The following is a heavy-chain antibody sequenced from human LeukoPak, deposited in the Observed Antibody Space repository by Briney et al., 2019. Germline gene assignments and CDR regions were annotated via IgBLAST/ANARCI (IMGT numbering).Heavy chain of an antibody. V-gene: IGHV3-23*01. CDR1: GFTFTNYA. CDR3: ARPSEDCSGGSCYSY. Sequence: GGSLRLSCAASGFTFTNYAISWVRQAPGKGLEWVSGISGSGDTTYYADSVKGRFTISRDNAKNSLYLQMNSLRDEDTAVYYCARPSEDCSGGSCYSYWGQGTLVTVSS. J-gene: IGHJ4*02. D-gene: IGHD2-15*01. CDR2: ISGSGDTT.